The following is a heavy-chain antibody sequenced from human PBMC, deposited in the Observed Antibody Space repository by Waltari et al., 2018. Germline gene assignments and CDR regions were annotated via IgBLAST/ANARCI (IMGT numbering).Heavy chain of an antibody. CDR3: ARGYGGNSPSFDY. CDR2: IFHGGST. CDR1: VYSTASGYY. Sequence: QVQLQEPGPGLWDPSEPLSPPCAVLVYSTASGYYWVGIRQPPGKGLEWIGSIFHGGSTSYNPSLKSRVTISVDTSKNQFSLKLNSVTAADTAIYYCARGYGGNSPSFDYWGQGTLVTVSS. J-gene: IGHJ4*02. D-gene: IGHD2-21*02. V-gene: IGHV4-38-2*01.